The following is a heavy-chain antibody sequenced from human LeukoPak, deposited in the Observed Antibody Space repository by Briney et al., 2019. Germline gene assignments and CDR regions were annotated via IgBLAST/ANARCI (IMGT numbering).Heavy chain of an antibody. J-gene: IGHJ4*02. Sequence: GASVKVSCKASGYTFTSYGISWVRQAPGQGLEWMGWISVYNGNTNYAQNLQGRVTMTTDTSTSTAYVELRSLRSDDTAVYFCARTGYSYGHLDYWGQGTLVTVSS. CDR3: ARTGYSYGHLDY. CDR2: ISVYNGNT. CDR1: GYTFTSYG. D-gene: IGHD5-18*01. V-gene: IGHV1-18*01.